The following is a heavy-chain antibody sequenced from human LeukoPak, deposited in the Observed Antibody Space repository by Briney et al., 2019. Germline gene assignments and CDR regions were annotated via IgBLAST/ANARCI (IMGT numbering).Heavy chain of an antibody. Sequence: GRSLRLSCAASGFXFSSYTMHWVRQAPGKGREWVAVISYDGSNKYYADSVKGRFTISRDNSKNTLYLQMNSLRAEDTAVYYCARGLHYYYYGMDVWGQGTTVTVSS. CDR2: ISYDGSNK. CDR3: ARGLHYYYYGMDV. V-gene: IGHV3-30-3*01. D-gene: IGHD3-10*01. CDR1: GFXFSSYT. J-gene: IGHJ6*02.